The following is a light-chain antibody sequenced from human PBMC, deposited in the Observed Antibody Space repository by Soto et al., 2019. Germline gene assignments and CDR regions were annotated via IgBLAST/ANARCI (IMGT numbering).Light chain of an antibody. J-gene: IGKJ3*01. CDR1: QSVRGN. CDR3: QQYNSWPFT. Sequence: EIVMTQSPATLSVSPGERATLSCRASQSVRGNLAWYQQKPGQAPRLLIYGASTRATGIPARFSGSGSGTEFTITISSLQSEDFEVYYCQQYNSWPFTFGPGTKVDI. V-gene: IGKV3-15*01. CDR2: GAS.